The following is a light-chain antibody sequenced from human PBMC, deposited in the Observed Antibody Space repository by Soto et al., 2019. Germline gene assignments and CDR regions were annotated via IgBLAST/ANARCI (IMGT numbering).Light chain of an antibody. CDR2: GSS. J-gene: IGKJ2*01. CDR1: QTVSGNY. Sequence: EIVLTQSPGILSLSPGERATLSCRASQTVSGNYLAWYQQKPGQSPRLLIYGSSDRATGIPDRFSGSGSGTDFTFTINRVEPEDFAVYYCQQYGSSPPYTFGQGTTLEI. CDR3: QQYGSSPPYT. V-gene: IGKV3-20*01.